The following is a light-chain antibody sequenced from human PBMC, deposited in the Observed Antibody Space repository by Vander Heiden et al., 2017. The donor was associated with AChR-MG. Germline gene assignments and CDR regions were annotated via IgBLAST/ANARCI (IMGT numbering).Light chain of an antibody. CDR1: SGHSSYA. CDR3: QTWGTGIHVV. Sequence: QLVLTQSPPASASLGASVKLTCPLSSGHSSYAIAWHQQQPEKGPRYLMKLNSDGSHSKGDGIPDRFSGSSSGAERYLTISSLQSEDEADYYCQTWGTGIHVVFGGGTKLTVL. CDR2: LNSDGSH. J-gene: IGLJ2*01. V-gene: IGLV4-69*01.